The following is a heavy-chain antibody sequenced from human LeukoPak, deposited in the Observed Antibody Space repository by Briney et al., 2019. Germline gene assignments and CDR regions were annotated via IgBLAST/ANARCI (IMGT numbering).Heavy chain of an antibody. V-gene: IGHV3-21*06. J-gene: IGHJ5*02. CDR3: VKNGWLDH. D-gene: IGHD2-8*01. Sequence: GGSLRLSCAASGLTYSSQNMNCARQAPGKGLEWVAHISTNGDSTKCADSVEGRFTISRDNAENSLYLQMNSLRLEDTAVYYCVKNGWLDHWGQGILVTVSS. CDR1: GLTYSSQN. CDR2: ISTNGDST.